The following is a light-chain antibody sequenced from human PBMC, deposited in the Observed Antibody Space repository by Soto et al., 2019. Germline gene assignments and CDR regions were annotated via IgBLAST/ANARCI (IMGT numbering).Light chain of an antibody. CDR1: QSVSSD. J-gene: IGKJ1*01. V-gene: IGKV3-15*01. CDR3: QQYNNWPQT. Sequence: EIVMTQSPATLSVSPGERATLSCRASQSVSSDLAWYHQKPGQAPRLLIYSASTRATGIPARFSGSGSGTEFTLTINSLQSEDFAVYYCQQYNNWPQTFGQGTKVEIK. CDR2: SAS.